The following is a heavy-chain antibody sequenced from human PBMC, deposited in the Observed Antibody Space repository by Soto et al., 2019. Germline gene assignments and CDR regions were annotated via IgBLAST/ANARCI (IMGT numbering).Heavy chain of an antibody. Sequence: QVQLVQSGAEVKKPGSSVKVSCKASGGTFSSYAISWVRQAPGQGLEWMGGISPIFGTANYAQKFQGRVTITADESTSTAYMELSSLRSEDTAVYYCARPHQRYCSSTSCYFDYWGQGTLVTVSS. J-gene: IGHJ4*02. CDR1: GGTFSSYA. V-gene: IGHV1-69*01. CDR3: ARPHQRYCSSTSCYFDY. D-gene: IGHD2-2*01. CDR2: ISPIFGTA.